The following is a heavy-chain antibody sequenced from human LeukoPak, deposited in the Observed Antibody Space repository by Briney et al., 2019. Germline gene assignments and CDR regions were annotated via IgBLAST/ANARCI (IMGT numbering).Heavy chain of an antibody. Sequence: GRSLRLSCVASGFTFSRYAMHWVRQAPGQGLEWVAFISYDGSNKYYADSVKGRFTISRDNSKNTLYLQMNSLRPEDTAIYYCAREGVSTVTSILVVISFDYWGQGALVTVSS. CDR2: ISYDGSNK. CDR3: AREGVSTVTSILVVISFDY. D-gene: IGHD3-22*01. CDR1: GFTFSRYA. J-gene: IGHJ4*02. V-gene: IGHV3-30-3*01.